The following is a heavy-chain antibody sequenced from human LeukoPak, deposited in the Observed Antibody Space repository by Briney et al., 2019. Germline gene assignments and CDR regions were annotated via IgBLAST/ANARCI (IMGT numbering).Heavy chain of an antibody. J-gene: IGHJ6*02. CDR3: ARDNKAPGYYYGMDV. D-gene: IGHD5-24*01. CDR2: MNPNSGNT. V-gene: IGHV1-8*01. Sequence: ASVKVSCKASGYTFTSYDINWVRQATGQGLEWMGWMNPNSGNTGYAQKFQGRVTMTRNTSISTAYMELSSLRSEDTAVYYCARDNKAPGYYYGMDVWGQGTTVTVSS. CDR1: GYTFTSYD.